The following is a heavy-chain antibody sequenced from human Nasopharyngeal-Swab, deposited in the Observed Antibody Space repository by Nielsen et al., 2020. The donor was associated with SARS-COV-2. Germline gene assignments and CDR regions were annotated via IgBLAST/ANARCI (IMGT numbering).Heavy chain of an antibody. D-gene: IGHD5-18*01. CDR2: INPNSGNT. Sequence: WVRQAPGQGLEWMGRINPNSGNTGYAQKFQGRVTMTRNTSISTAYMELSSLRSEDTAVYYCARGRGYSSFLGYWGQGTLVTVSS. J-gene: IGHJ4*02. V-gene: IGHV1-8*01. CDR3: ARGRGYSSFLGY.